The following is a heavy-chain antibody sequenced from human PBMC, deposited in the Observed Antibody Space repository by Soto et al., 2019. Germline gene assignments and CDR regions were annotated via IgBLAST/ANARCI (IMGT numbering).Heavy chain of an antibody. CDR3: AADLSRTDRYNWNYAVGFYYYYGMDV. Sequence: QMQLVQSGPEVKKPGTSVKVSCKASGFTFTSSAVQWVRQARGQRLEWIGWIVVGSGNTNYAQKFQERVTITRDMSTSTAYMELSSLRSEDTAVYYCAADLSRTDRYNWNYAVGFYYYYGMDVWGQGTMVTVSS. J-gene: IGHJ6*02. CDR1: GFTFTSSA. V-gene: IGHV1-58*01. CDR2: IVVGSGNT. D-gene: IGHD1-7*01.